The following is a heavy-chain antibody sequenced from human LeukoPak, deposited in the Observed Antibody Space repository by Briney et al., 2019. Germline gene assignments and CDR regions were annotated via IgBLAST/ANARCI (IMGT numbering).Heavy chain of an antibody. CDR1: GFTFSSYS. Sequence: PGGSLRLSCAASGFTFSSYSMNWVRQAPGKGLEWVSYISSSSSTIYYADSEKGRFTISRDNAKNSLYLQMNSLRAEDTAVYYCARDGSTAMDKPHYYFDYWGQGTLVTVSS. V-gene: IGHV3-48*04. CDR2: ISSSSSTI. J-gene: IGHJ4*02. CDR3: ARDGSTAMDKPHYYFDY. D-gene: IGHD5-18*01.